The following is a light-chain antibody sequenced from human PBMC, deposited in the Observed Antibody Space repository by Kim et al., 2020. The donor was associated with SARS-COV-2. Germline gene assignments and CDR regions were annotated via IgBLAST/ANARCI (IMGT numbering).Light chain of an antibody. CDR3: LQHNAYPQT. CDR1: QDISGS. CDR2: AAS. J-gene: IGKJ2*01. Sequence: DIQMTQSPSAMSASVGDRVTISCRASQDISGSLAWFQQKPGKVPKCLIYAASSLRGGVPSRFSGSGFGTEFTLTINSLHPDDFATYYCLQHNAYPQTFGQGTKLEI. V-gene: IGKV1-17*03.